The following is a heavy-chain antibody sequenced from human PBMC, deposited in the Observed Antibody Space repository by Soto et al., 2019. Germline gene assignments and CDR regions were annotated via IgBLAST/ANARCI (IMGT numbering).Heavy chain of an antibody. CDR2: ISYGGGTT. CDR3: AKNPGYYYDSTGYHFEY. J-gene: IGHJ4*02. D-gene: IGHD3-22*01. V-gene: IGHV3-23*01. Sequence: PGGSLRLSCAASEFTFSNYAMSWVRQAPGKGLEWVSAISYGGGTTYYADSVKGRFTISRDNSKNTLYLQMNSLRAEDTAVYYCAKNPGYYYDSTGYHFEYWGQGTLVTVSS. CDR1: EFTFSNYA.